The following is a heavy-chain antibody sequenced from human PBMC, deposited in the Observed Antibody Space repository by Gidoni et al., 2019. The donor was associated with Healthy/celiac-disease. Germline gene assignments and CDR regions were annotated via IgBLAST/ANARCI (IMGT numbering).Heavy chain of an antibody. CDR3: ARNLTTTVTTTTSYWYFDL. Sequence: QVQLQESGPGLVKPSETLSLPCAVSGYSIRSGSYWGWIRQPPGKGLEWIGSISHSGSTYYNPSLKSRVTISVDTSKNQFSLKLSSVTAADTAVYYCARNLTTTVTTTTSYWYFDLWGRGTLVTVSS. CDR1: GYSIRSGSY. J-gene: IGHJ2*01. D-gene: IGHD4-4*01. CDR2: ISHSGST. V-gene: IGHV4-38-2*01.